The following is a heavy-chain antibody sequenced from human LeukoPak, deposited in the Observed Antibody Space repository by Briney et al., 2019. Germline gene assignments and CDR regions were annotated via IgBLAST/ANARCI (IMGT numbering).Heavy chain of an antibody. J-gene: IGHJ6*03. V-gene: IGHV1-69*05. Sequence: SVKVSCKASGGTFTSYAISWVRQAPGQGLEWMGGIIPIFGTANYAQTFQGRVTITTDESTSTAYMELSSLRSEDTAVYYCARTSISYPNYYYYMDVWGKGTTVTVSS. CDR2: IIPIFGTA. CDR1: GGTFTSYA. CDR3: ARTSISYPNYYYYMDV.